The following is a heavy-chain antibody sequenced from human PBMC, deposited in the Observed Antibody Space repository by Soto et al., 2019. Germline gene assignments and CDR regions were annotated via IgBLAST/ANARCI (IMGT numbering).Heavy chain of an antibody. Sequence: SGPTLVNPTQTLTLTCTFSGFSLSNSGVGVGWIRQPPGKALEWLALIYWDDDKRYSPSLKSRLTITKDTSKNQVVLTMTNMDPVDTATYYCAPSWGFLEEANWFDPWGQGTLVTVSS. D-gene: IGHD3-3*01. CDR3: APSWGFLEEANWFDP. CDR2: IYWDDDK. J-gene: IGHJ5*02. V-gene: IGHV2-5*02. CDR1: GFSLSNSGVG.